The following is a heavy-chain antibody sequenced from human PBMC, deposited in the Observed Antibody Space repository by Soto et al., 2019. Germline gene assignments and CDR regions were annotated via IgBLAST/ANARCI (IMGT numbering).Heavy chain of an antibody. CDR3: ARSYCSGGSCYDEYFQH. D-gene: IGHD2-15*01. Sequence: PGGSLRLSCAASGFTFSSYAMHWVRQAPGKGLEWVAVISYDGSNKYYADSVKGRFTISRDNSKNTLYLQMNSLRAEDTAVYYCARSYCSGGSCYDEYFQHWGQGTLVTVSS. CDR2: ISYDGSNK. V-gene: IGHV3-30-3*01. CDR1: GFTFSSYA. J-gene: IGHJ1*01.